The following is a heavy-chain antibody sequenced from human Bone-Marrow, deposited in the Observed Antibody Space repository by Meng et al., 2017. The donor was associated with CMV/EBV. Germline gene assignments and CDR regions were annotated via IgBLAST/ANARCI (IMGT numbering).Heavy chain of an antibody. CDR2: IRYDGSNN. V-gene: IGHV3-30*02. Sequence: GGSLRLSCAASGFTFSSYGMHWVRQAPGKGLEWVAFIRYDGSNNYYEDSVKGRFTISRDNAKNSLYLQMTSLRSEDTAVYYCARVSYYDCWSGYYGGPYFDYWGQGTLVTVSS. J-gene: IGHJ4*02. CDR3: ARVSYYDCWSGYYGGPYFDY. D-gene: IGHD3-3*01. CDR1: GFTFSSYG.